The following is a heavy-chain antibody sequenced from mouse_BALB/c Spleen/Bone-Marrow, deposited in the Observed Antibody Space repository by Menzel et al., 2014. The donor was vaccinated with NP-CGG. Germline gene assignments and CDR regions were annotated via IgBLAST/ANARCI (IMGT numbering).Heavy chain of an antibody. J-gene: IGHJ2*01. CDR3: ARWGNYYFDY. CDR1: GFNIKDYY. CDR2: IVPENGNT. V-gene: IGHV14-1*02. Sequence: EVKLQESGAELVRPGALVKLSCKASGFNIKDYYMHWVKQRPEQGLEWIGWIVPENGNTIYDPKFQGKASITADTSSNTAYLQLSSLTSEDTAVYYCARWGNYYFDYWGQGTTLTVSS.